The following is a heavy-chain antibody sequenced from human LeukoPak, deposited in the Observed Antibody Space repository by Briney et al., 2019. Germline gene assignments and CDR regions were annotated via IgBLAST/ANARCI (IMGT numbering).Heavy chain of an antibody. D-gene: IGHD5-18*01. Sequence: SVKVSCKASGGTFSSYAISWVRQAPGQGLEWMGMIIPILGIANYAQKFQGRVTITADKSTSTAYMELSSLRSEDTAVYYCASPIQLWLDGGGFDYWGQGTLVTVSS. J-gene: IGHJ4*02. CDR3: ASPIQLWLDGGGFDY. V-gene: IGHV1-69*04. CDR1: GGTFSSYA. CDR2: IIPILGIA.